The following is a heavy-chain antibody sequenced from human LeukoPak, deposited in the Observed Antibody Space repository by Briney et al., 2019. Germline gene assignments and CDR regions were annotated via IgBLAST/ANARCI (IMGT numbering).Heavy chain of an antibody. Sequence: GGSLRLSCAASGFTFSNAWMSWVRQAPGKGLEWVGRIKSKTDGGTTDYAAPVKGRFTISRDDSKNTRYLQMNSLKPEDTAVYYCTTGDYDSSGYYHPYNDYWGQGTLVPVSS. D-gene: IGHD3-22*01. CDR3: TTGDYDSSGYYHPYNDY. CDR2: IKSKTDGGTT. V-gene: IGHV3-15*01. CDR1: GFTFSNAW. J-gene: IGHJ4*02.